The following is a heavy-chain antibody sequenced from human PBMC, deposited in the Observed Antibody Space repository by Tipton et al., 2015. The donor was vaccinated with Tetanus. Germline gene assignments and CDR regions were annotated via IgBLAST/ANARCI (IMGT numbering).Heavy chain of an antibody. CDR3: ATNGGDCSGGSCYFDY. J-gene: IGHJ4*02. D-gene: IGHD2-15*01. Sequence: QSGPEVKKPGSSVKVSCKASGGTFSSYAISWVRQAPGQGLEWMGGIIPIFGTANYTQKFQGRVTITADESTSTAYMELSSLRSEDTAVYYCATNGGDCSGGSCYFDYWGQGALVTVSS. CDR1: GGTFSSYA. V-gene: IGHV1-69*01. CDR2: IIPIFGTA.